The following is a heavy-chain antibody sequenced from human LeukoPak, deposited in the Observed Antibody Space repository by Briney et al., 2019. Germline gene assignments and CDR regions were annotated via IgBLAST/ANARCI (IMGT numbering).Heavy chain of an antibody. J-gene: IGHJ4*02. Sequence: PSETLSLTCTVSGGSISSSSYYWGWIRQPPGKGLEWIGSIYYSGSTYYNPSLKSRVTIPVDTSKNQFSLKLSSVTAADTAVYYCARHRPRRGIDIVVVVAAPDYFDYWGQGTLVTVSS. D-gene: IGHD2-15*01. CDR1: GGSISSSSYY. V-gene: IGHV4-39*01. CDR3: ARHRPRRGIDIVVVVAAPDYFDY. CDR2: IYYSGST.